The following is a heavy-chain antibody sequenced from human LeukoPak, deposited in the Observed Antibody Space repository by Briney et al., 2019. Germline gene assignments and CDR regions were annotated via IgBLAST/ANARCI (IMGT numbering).Heavy chain of an antibody. CDR1: GGSIRSYY. Sequence: PSETLSLTCTASGGSIRSYYWSWIRQPPGEGLEWIGYINYSGNTNYNPSLKSRVTISVDTSKNQFSLKLTSVTAADTAVYYCAREERYYDFWRGLGDWGQGTLVTVSS. CDR2: INYSGNT. D-gene: IGHD3-3*01. V-gene: IGHV4-59*01. CDR3: AREERYYDFWRGLGD. J-gene: IGHJ4*02.